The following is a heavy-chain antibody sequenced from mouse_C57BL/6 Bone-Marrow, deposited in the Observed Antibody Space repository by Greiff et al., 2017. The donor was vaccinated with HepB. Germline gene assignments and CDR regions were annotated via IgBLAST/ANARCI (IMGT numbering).Heavy chain of an antibody. J-gene: IGHJ4*01. V-gene: IGHV1-64*01. CDR2: IHPNSGST. Sequence: QVQLQQPGAELVKPGASVKLSCKASGYTFTSYWMHWVKQRPGQGLEWIGMIHPNSGSTNYNQKFKGKATLTVDKSSSTAYMQLSSLTSEDSAVYYCAIGGHYSYAMDYWGQGTSVTVSS. CDR1: GYTFTSYW. CDR3: AIGGHYSYAMDY. D-gene: IGHD1-2*01.